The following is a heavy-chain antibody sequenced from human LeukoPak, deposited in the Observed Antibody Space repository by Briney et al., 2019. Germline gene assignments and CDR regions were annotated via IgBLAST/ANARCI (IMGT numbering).Heavy chain of an antibody. J-gene: IGHJ4*02. CDR2: VYYSGST. V-gene: IGHV4-61*01. Sequence: PSETLSLTCTVSGVSVSSGSSYWNWLRQPPGKGLEWIGYVYYSGSTNYNPSLKSRVTISVDTSKNQFSLKLGSVTAADTAVYYCASRYSSSWYLYWGQGTLVTVSS. CDR1: GVSVSSGSSY. D-gene: IGHD6-13*01. CDR3: ASRYSSSWYLY.